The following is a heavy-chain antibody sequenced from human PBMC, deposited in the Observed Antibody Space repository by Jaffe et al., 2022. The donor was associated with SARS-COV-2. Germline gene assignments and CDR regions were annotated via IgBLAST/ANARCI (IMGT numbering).Heavy chain of an antibody. J-gene: IGHJ6*02. Sequence: QVQLVQSGAEVKKPGASVKVSCKASGYTFTSYYMHWVRQAPGQGLEWMGIINPSGGSTSYAQKFQGRVTMTRDTSTSTVYMELSSLRSEDTAVYYCARDRPDGFGEDRRDYGMDVWGQGTTVTVSS. CDR2: INPSGGST. CDR1: GYTFTSYY. D-gene: IGHD2-21*01. CDR3: ARDRPDGFGEDRRDYGMDV. V-gene: IGHV1-46*01.